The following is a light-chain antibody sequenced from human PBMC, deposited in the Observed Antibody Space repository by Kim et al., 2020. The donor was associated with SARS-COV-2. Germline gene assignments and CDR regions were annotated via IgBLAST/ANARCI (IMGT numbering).Light chain of an antibody. CDR1: QTINTNY. CDR2: GTS. J-gene: IGKJ3*01. V-gene: IGKV3-20*01. CDR3: QQYFRSPPT. Sequence: SPGERATLSCRARQTINTNYFGWFQQKPGQAPSLLIYGTSNRASDIPEMFSGSGSRTDFTLIISRLEPEDFAVYYCQQYFRSPPTFGPGTKVDIK.